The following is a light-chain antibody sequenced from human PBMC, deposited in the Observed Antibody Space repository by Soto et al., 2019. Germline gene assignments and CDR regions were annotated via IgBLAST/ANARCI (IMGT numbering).Light chain of an antibody. J-gene: IGKJ5*01. V-gene: IGKV1-39*01. Sequence: EIQMTQSPSSLSASVGDRVTITCRASQSISSYLNWYQQKPGKAPNLLIYTGSSLQSGVPSRFSGSGSGTDFTLTINSLQPEDFATYYCQQAASFPITFGQGTRLEIK. CDR1: QSISSY. CDR3: QQAASFPIT. CDR2: TGS.